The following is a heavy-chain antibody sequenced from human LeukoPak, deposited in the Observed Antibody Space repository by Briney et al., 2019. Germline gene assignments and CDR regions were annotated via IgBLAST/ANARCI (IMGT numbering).Heavy chain of an antibody. D-gene: IGHD2-15*01. Sequence: GGSLRLSCVASEFTFSKYWMHWVRQARGKGLVSVSRINNDGSRTTYADSVKGGFTISRDNAKNTVYLQMNNLRDEDTAVYYCVRETDCTGGSCYLSRWLDPWGQGTLVTVSS. CDR3: VRETDCTGGSCYLSRWLDP. V-gene: IGHV3-74*01. J-gene: IGHJ5*02. CDR1: EFTFSKYW. CDR2: INNDGSRT.